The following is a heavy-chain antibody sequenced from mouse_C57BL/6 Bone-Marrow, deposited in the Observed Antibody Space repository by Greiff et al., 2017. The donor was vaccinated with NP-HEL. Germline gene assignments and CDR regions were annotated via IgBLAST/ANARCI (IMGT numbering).Heavy chain of an antibody. V-gene: IGHV5-16*01. CDR3: ARDDYGSSPYWYFDV. J-gene: IGHJ1*03. Sequence: EVKLVESEGGLVQPGSSMKLSCTASGFTFSDYYMAWVRQVPEKGLEWVANINYDGSSTYYLDSLKSRFIISRDNAKNILYLQMSSLKSEDTATYYCARDDYGSSPYWYFDVWGTGTTVTVSS. CDR2: INYDGSST. D-gene: IGHD1-1*01. CDR1: GFTFSDYY.